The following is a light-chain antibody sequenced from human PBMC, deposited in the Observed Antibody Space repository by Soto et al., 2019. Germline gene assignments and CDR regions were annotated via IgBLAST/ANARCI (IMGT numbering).Light chain of an antibody. CDR1: QDIRND. V-gene: IGKV1-6*01. CDR2: DAS. J-gene: IGKJ4*01. CDR3: LQAHNYPLT. Sequence: AIQMTQSPPSLSASVGDRVTITCRASQDIRNDLGWYQQKPGKAPKVLIYDASSLQSGVPSRFSGSVSGTDFTLTISSLQPEDFATYYCLQAHNYPLTFGGGTKVEIK.